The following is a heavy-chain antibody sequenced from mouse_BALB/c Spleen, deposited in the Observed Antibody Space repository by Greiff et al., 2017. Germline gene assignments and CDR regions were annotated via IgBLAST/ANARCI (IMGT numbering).Heavy chain of an antibody. J-gene: IGHJ3*01. Sequence: QVHVKQSGAELVRPGASVTLSCKASGYTFTDYEMHWVKQTPVHGLEWIGAIDPETGGTAYNQKFKGKATLTADKSSSTAYMELRSLTSEDSAVYYCTRGGNYGVPWFAYWGQGTLVTVSA. V-gene: IGHV1-15*01. CDR3: TRGGNYGVPWFAY. CDR2: IDPETGGT. D-gene: IGHD2-1*01. CDR1: GYTFTDYE.